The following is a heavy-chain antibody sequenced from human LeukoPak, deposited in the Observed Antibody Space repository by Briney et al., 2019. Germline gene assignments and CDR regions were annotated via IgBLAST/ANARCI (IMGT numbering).Heavy chain of an antibody. Sequence: SETLSLTCTVSGDSISGYYWSWIRQPAGKGLEWIGRIYTSGSTNYNPSLKSRVTMSVDTSKNQFSLKLNSVTAADTAVYYCARSFLSNWYYFDNWGQGTLVTVSS. CDR2: IYTSGST. CDR3: ARSFLSNWYYFDN. V-gene: IGHV4-4*07. CDR1: GDSISGYY. J-gene: IGHJ4*02. D-gene: IGHD6-13*01.